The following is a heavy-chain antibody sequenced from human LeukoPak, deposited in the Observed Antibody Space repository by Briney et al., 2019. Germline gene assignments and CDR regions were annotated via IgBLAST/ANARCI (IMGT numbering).Heavy chain of an antibody. D-gene: IGHD3-9*01. J-gene: IGHJ6*02. CDR3: ARDRSDILGDYYYGMDV. Sequence: PGGSLRLSCAASGFTVSSYEMNWVRQAPGKGLEWVSYISSSGSTIYYADSVKGRFTISRDNAKNSLYLQMNSLRAEDTAVYYCARDRSDILGDYYYGMDVWGQGTTVTVSS. CDR2: ISSSGSTI. V-gene: IGHV3-48*03. CDR1: GFTVSSYE.